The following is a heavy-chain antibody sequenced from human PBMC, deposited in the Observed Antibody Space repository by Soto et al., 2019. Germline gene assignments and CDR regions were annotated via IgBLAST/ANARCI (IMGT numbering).Heavy chain of an antibody. Sequence: QVHLVQSGAEVKKPGASVKVSCKGSGYAFTTYGITWVRQAPGQGLEWMGWISAHNGNTTYAQKLQGRVTVTRDTSTSTAYMELRRLRSDDTAVYYCARGRCGDYWGQGALVTVSS. V-gene: IGHV1-18*01. J-gene: IGHJ4*02. CDR2: ISAHNGNT. CDR1: GYAFTTYG. CDR3: ARGRCGDY.